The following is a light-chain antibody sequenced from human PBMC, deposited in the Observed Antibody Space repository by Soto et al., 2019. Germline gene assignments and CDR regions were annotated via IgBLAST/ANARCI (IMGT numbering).Light chain of an antibody. CDR3: QSYDISLSVSVI. CDR1: SSNIGAGYD. V-gene: IGLV1-40*01. CDR2: GNS. Sequence: QPVLTQPPSVSGAPGQRVTISCTGSSSNIGAGYDVQWYQQLPGAAPKLLIFGNSNRPSGVPDRFSGSRSGTSASLAITGLQAEDEADYFCQSYDISLSVSVIFGGGTNVTVL. J-gene: IGLJ2*01.